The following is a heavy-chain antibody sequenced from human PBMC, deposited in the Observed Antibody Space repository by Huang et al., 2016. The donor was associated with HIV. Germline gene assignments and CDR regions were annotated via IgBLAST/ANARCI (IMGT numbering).Heavy chain of an antibody. J-gene: IGHJ3*01. V-gene: IGHV3-15*01. CDR3: TTPVVV. Sequence: EVQLVESGGGLVKPGGSLRLSCAASGIAFSNAWMSWVRQAQGKGLEWLGRIKSKTHGGTVDYAAPVKGRFTISRDDSKSTLYLQMNSLKTDDTAVYFCTTPVVVWGQGTMVTVSS. CDR1: GIAFSNAW. CDR2: IKSKTHGGTV.